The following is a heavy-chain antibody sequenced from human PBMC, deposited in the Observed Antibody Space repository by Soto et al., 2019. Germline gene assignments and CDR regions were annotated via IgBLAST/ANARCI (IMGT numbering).Heavy chain of an antibody. J-gene: IGHJ5*01. Sequence: SETLSLTCSVSGDSISTVDYFWAWIRQPPGQALEYIGYIYKSTTTYYNPSFESRVAISLDTSKSQFSLNVTSVTAADTAVYFCARGRYCFTGRCFPNWFDSWGQGTLVTVSS. CDR3: ARGRYCFTGRCFPNWFDS. V-gene: IGHV4-30-4*01. D-gene: IGHD2-15*01. CDR2: IYKSTTT. CDR1: GDSISTVDYF.